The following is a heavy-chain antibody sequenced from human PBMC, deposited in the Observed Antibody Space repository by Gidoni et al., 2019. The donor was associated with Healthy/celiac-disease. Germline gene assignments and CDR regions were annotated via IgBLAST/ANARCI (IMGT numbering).Heavy chain of an antibody. CDR1: GYTFTSYY. CDR3: ARSGPPGYRGYDFRFDY. CDR2: INTRGGST. D-gene: IGHD5-12*01. V-gene: IGHV1-46*01. Sequence: QVQLVQSGAEVKKPGASVKVSCKASGYTFTSYYMHWVRQAPRQGFEWMGIINTRGGSTSYAQKCQGRVTMTRDTSTSTVYMELSSLRSEDTAVYYCARSGPPGYRGYDFRFDYWGQGTLVTVSS. J-gene: IGHJ4*02.